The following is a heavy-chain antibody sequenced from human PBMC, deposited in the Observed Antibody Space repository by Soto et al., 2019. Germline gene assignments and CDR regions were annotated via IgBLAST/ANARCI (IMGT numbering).Heavy chain of an antibody. CDR3: ARFFGTTSYYYGMDV. D-gene: IGHD1-1*01. Sequence: ASVKVSCKASGYTFTTYTLHWVRQAPGQRLEWMGWINAGNGNTKYSQKFQGRITLTRDTSASTAYMELSSLRSEDTAVYYCARFFGTTSYYYGMDVWGQGTTVTVSS. J-gene: IGHJ6*02. CDR2: INAGNGNT. V-gene: IGHV1-3*01. CDR1: GYTFTTYT.